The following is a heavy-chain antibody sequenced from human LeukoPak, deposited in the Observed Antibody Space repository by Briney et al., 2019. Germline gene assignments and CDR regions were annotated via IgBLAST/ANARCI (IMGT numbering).Heavy chain of an antibody. CDR3: ARSYYDFWSGYSPPYNWFDP. J-gene: IGHJ5*02. D-gene: IGHD3-3*01. Sequence: SETLSLTCAVYGGSFSGYYWSWIRQPPGKGLEWIGEINHSGSTNYNPSLKSRVTISVDTSKNQFSLKLSSVTAADTAVYYCARSYYDFWSGYSPPYNWFDPWGQGTLVTVSS. V-gene: IGHV4-34*01. CDR2: INHSGST. CDR1: GGSFSGYY.